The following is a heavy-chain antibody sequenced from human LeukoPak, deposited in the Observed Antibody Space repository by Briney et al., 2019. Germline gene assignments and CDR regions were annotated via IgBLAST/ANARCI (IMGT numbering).Heavy chain of an antibody. CDR3: ASVRDGYNYYY. CDR2: ISSSSSYI. V-gene: IGHV3-21*01. CDR1: GFTFSSYS. Sequence: GGSLRLPCAASGFTFSSYSMNWVRQAPGKGLEWVSSISSSSSYIYYADSVKGRFTISRDNAKNSLYLQMNSLRAEDTAVYYCASVRDGYNYYYWGQGTLVTVSS. D-gene: IGHD5-24*01. J-gene: IGHJ4*02.